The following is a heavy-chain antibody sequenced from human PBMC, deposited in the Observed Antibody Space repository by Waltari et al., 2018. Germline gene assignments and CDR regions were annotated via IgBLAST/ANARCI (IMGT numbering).Heavy chain of an antibody. CDR2: ISYTGAT. CDR1: GGSITGKRTY. Sequence: QLQLQESGPGLVKPSETLSLTCTVSGGSITGKRTYWGWIRQPPGQGLEWIGTISYTGATYSSPSLKSRVTISRDTSKNQLSLTLGSVTAADTALYYCATYIGASVGTAAFDVWGQGTMVTVSS. J-gene: IGHJ3*01. V-gene: IGHV4-39*01. D-gene: IGHD5-12*01. CDR3: ATYIGASVGTAAFDV.